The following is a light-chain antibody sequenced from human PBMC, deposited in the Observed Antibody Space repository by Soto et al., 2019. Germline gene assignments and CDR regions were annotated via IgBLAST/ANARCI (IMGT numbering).Light chain of an antibody. CDR3: QQYGNSPWT. Sequence: EIVLTQSPGTPSMSPGERATLSCRASLSLSSSYIAWYQQKPGQAPRLLIYGASSRATGIPDRFSGSGSGTEFTLTITRLEPEDFAVYHCQQYGNSPWTFGQGTKVDIK. J-gene: IGKJ1*01. CDR2: GAS. CDR1: LSLSSSY. V-gene: IGKV3-20*01.